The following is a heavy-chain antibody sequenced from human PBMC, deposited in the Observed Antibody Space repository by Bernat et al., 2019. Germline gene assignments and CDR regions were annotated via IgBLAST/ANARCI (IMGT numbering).Heavy chain of an antibody. J-gene: IGHJ4*02. V-gene: IGHV3-33*01. CDR1: GFTFSSYG. CDR2: IWNDGSNK. CDR3: ARDVYRLVY. Sequence: QVQLVESGGGVVQPGRSLRLSCAASGFTFSSYGMHWVRQAPGKGLEWVALIWNDGSNKYSADSVKGRFTISRDYSKNTLYLQINGLRAEDTAVYYCARDVYRLVYWGQGTLVTVSS.